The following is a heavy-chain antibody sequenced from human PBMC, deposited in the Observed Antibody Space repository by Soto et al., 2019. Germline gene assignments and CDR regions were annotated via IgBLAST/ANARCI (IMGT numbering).Heavy chain of an antibody. V-gene: IGHV1-69*12. D-gene: IGHD2-15*01. Sequence: QVQLVQSGAEVKKPGSSVKVSCKASGGTFSSYAISWVRQAPGQGLEWMGGIIPIFGTANYAQKFQGRVTFPAGGSTSTGYMELSSLRSEDTAMYYCARVGGRLGYCSGVSFYHWFDPWGQGTLVTVSS. CDR2: IIPIFGTA. CDR3: ARVGGRLGYCSGVSFYHWFDP. CDR1: GGTFSSYA. J-gene: IGHJ5*02.